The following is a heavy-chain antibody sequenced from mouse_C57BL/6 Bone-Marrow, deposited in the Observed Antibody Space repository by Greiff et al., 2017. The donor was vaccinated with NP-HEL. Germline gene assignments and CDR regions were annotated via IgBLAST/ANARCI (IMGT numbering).Heavy chain of an antibody. J-gene: IGHJ3*01. V-gene: IGHV1-4*01. CDR2: INPSSGYT. CDR1: GYTFTSYT. D-gene: IGHD2-1*01. Sequence: VQLQQSGAELARPGASVKMSCKASGYTFTSYTMHWVKQRPGQGLEWIGYINPSSGYTKYNQKFKDKATLTADKSSSTAYMQLSSLTSEDSAVYYCARENYGKNYYAMDYWGQGTLVTVSA. CDR3: ARENYGKNYYAMDY.